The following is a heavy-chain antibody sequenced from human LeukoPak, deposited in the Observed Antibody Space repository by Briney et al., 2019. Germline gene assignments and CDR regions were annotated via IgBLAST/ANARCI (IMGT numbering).Heavy chain of an antibody. J-gene: IGHJ4*02. CDR3: GRESVAAGLGH. Sequence: GGSLRLSCAASGFTFSSYWMHWVRQAPGKGLVWVARIKYDGIERGYADSVKGRFTISRDNAKNTLYLQMNSLRAEDTAVYYCGRESVAAGLGHWGQRTLVTVST. CDR2: IKYDGIER. CDR1: GFTFSSYW. V-gene: IGHV3-74*01. D-gene: IGHD6-13*01.